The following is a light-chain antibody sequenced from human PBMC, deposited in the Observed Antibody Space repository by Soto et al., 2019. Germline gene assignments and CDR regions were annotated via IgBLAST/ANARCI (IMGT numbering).Light chain of an antibody. CDR1: SSDVGGYNY. V-gene: IGLV2-14*01. Sequence: QSVLTQPASVSGSPGQSITISCTGPSSDVGGYNYVSWYQQHPGKAPKLMIYDVSNRPSGVSNRFSGSKSGNTASLTISGLQAEDEADYYCSSYTSSTNVFGTGTKLTVL. J-gene: IGLJ1*01. CDR3: SSYTSSTNV. CDR2: DVS.